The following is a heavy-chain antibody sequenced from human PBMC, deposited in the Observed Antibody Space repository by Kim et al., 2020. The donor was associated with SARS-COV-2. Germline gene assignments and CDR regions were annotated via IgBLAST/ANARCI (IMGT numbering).Heavy chain of an antibody. CDR3: ARIAPTGNWYFGL. D-gene: IGHD1-1*01. V-gene: IGHV6-1*01. Sequence: YAESVKSRITITPDTSKTQLSLQLNSVTPEDTAVYYCARIAPTGNWYFGLWGRGTLVTVSS. J-gene: IGHJ2*01.